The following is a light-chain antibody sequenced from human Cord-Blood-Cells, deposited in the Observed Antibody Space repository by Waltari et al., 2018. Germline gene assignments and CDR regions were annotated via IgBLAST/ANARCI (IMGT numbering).Light chain of an antibody. CDR2: GAS. Sequence: EIVMTQPPATLSVSPGERATLSCRASQSVSSNLAWYQQKPGQAPRLLIYGASTMATGIPAMFSGSGSGTEFTLTISSLQSEDFAVYYCQQYNNWPPYTFGQGTKLEIK. V-gene: IGKV3-15*01. J-gene: IGKJ2*01. CDR1: QSVSSN. CDR3: QQYNNWPPYT.